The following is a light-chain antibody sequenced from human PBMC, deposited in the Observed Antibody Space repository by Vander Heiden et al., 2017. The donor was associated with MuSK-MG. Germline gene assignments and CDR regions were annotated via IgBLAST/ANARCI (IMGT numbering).Light chain of an antibody. Sequence: EIVMTQSPATPSVSPGERATLSCRASQSVSSNLAWYQQKPVQAPMLLIYGASTRAIGLPARFSGRGYGPGFTLAMSSPQSVDFPVYYCQQCNNWPPLSFG. J-gene: IGKJ3*01. CDR3: QQCNNWPPLS. CDR2: GAS. V-gene: IGKV3-15*01. CDR1: QSVSSN.